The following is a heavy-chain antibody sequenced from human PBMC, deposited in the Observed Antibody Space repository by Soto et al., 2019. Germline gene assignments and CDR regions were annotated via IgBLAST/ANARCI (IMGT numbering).Heavy chain of an antibody. V-gene: IGHV3-33*01. D-gene: IGHD5-18*01. Sequence: QVQLVESGGGVVQPGRSLRLSCAASGFTFSSYGMHWVRRAPGKGLEWVAVIWYDGSNKYYADSVKGRFTISRDNSKNTLYLQMNSLRAEDTAVYYCAREGSSGYSYGYPFQHWGQGTLVTVSS. CDR3: AREGSSGYSYGYPFQH. CDR2: IWYDGSNK. CDR1: GFTFSSYG. J-gene: IGHJ1*01.